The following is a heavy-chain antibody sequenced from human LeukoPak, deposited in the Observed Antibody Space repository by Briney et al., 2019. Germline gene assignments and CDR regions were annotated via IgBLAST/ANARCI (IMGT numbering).Heavy chain of an antibody. D-gene: IGHD2-15*01. CDR1: GFTFSSYS. CDR2: ISSSSSYI. CDR3: ARDIVVVVAARNDAFDI. V-gene: IGHV3-21*01. J-gene: IGHJ3*02. Sequence: GGSLRLSCAASGFTFSSYSMSWVRQAPGKGLEWVSSISSSSSYIYYADSVKGRFTISRDNAKTSLYLQMNSLRAEDTAVYYCARDIVVVVAARNDAFDIWGQGTMVTVSS.